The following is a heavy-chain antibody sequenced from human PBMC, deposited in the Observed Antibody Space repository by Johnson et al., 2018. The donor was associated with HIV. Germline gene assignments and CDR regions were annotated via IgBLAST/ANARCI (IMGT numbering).Heavy chain of an antibody. CDR3: ARSGAASIAARGDAFDI. V-gene: IGHV3-30-3*01. CDR1: GFTFSSYA. Sequence: QVQLVESGGGLVQPGGSLRLSCAASGFTFSSYAMHWVRQAPGKGLEWVAVISYDGSNKYYADSVKGRFTISRDNSKNTLYLQMNSLRAEDTAVYYCARSGAASIAARGDAFDIWGQGTMVTVSS. CDR2: ISYDGSNK. D-gene: IGHD6-6*01. J-gene: IGHJ3*02.